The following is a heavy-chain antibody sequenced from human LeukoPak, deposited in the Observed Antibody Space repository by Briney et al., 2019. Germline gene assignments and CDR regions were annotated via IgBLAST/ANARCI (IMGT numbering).Heavy chain of an antibody. CDR3: ARDRPGYCSGGSCYFLGDAFDI. Sequence: PSETLSLTCTVSGGSISSYYWSWIRQPAGKGLEWIGRIYTSGSTNYNPPLKSRVTMSVDTSKNQFSLKLSSVTAADTAVYYCARDRPGYCSGGSCYFLGDAFDIWGQGTMVTVSS. CDR2: IYTSGST. CDR1: GGSISSYY. D-gene: IGHD2-15*01. V-gene: IGHV4-4*07. J-gene: IGHJ3*02.